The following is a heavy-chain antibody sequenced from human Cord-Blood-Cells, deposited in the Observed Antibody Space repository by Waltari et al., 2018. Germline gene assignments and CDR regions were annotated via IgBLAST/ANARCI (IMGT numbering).Heavy chain of an antibody. CDR2: IIPILGTA. V-gene: IGHV1-69*01. CDR3: ARVIMVRGVIIPYYFDY. Sequence: QVQLVESGAEVKKPGSSVKVSCKASGGTFRSYANRWVRHAPGKGLEWMGGIIPILGTANYAQEYQGRVTITADESTSTAYMELSSLRSEDTAVYYCARVIMVRGVIIPYYFDYWGQGTLVTVSS. CDR1: GGTFRSYA. D-gene: IGHD3-10*01. J-gene: IGHJ4*02.